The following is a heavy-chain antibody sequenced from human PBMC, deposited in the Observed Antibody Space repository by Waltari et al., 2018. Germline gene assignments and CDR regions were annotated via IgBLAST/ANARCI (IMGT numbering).Heavy chain of an antibody. V-gene: IGHV4-39*01. CDR2: IYYSGST. CDR3: ARHEIEGAAATLGFGY. Sequence: QLQPPASGPRLVKPSGTLSLPCTVPCGSISRSSYYWGLIRHAPGKGLEWIGSIYYSGSTYYNPSLKSRVTISVDTSKNQFSLKLSSVTAADTAVYYCARHEIEGAAATLGFGYWGQGTLVTVSS. J-gene: IGHJ4*02. D-gene: IGHD6-13*01. CDR1: CGSISRSSYY.